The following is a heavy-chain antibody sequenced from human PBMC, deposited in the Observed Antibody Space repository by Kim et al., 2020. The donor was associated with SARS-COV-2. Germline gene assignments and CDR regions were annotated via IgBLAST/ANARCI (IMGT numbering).Heavy chain of an antibody. Sequence: YAASVKGRFTISRDDSKSIAYLQMNSLKTEDTAVYYCTRERYISGDFFDYWGQGTLVTVSS. CDR3: TRERYISGDFFDY. D-gene: IGHD5-18*01. J-gene: IGHJ4*02. V-gene: IGHV3-49*02.